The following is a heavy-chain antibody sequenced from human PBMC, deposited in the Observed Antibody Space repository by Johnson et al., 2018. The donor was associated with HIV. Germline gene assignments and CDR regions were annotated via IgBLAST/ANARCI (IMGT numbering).Heavy chain of an antibody. CDR3: AREIVVEVAATLISGAFDI. V-gene: IGHV3-7*01. D-gene: IGHD2-15*01. CDR1: GFTFSDYY. CDR2: IKQDGSEK. Sequence: VQLVESGGGLIQPGGSLRLSCAASGFTFSDYYMGWIRQAPGKGLEWVANIKQDGSEKYYVDSVKGRFTISRDNAKNSLYRQMNSLRAEDTAVYYCAREIVVEVAATLISGAFDIWGQGTMVTVSS. J-gene: IGHJ3*02.